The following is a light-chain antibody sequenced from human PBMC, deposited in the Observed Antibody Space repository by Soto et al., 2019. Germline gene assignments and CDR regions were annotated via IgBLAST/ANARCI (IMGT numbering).Light chain of an antibody. V-gene: IGKV3-20*01. J-gene: IGKJ2*01. CDR1: QSVSSSY. CDR3: QQYGGSPLYT. Sequence: EIVLTQSPGTLSLSPGERATLSCRASQSVSSSYLAWYQQKPGQAPRLLIYGATSRATGIPDRCSGSGSGTDVTLIISRLEHEDFAVYYCQQYGGSPLYTFGQGTKLEIK. CDR2: GAT.